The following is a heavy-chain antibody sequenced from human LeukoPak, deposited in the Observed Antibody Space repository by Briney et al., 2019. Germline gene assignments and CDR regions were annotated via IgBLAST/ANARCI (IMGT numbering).Heavy chain of an antibody. CDR2: INHSGST. D-gene: IGHD2-2*01. Sequence: SETLSLTCAVYGGSFSGYYWSWLRQPPGKGLEWIGEINHSGSTNYNPSLTSRGTISVDTSKNQFSLKLSSVTAADTAVYYCARASTLYYYYYYMDVWGKGTTVTVSS. CDR1: GGSFSGYY. J-gene: IGHJ6*03. CDR3: ARASTLYYYYYYMDV. V-gene: IGHV4-34*01.